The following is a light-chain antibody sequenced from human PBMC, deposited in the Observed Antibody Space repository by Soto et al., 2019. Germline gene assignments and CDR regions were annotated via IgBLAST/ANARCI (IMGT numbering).Light chain of an antibody. CDR3: SSYTSSSSYV. Sequence: QSVLTQPASGSGSPGQSSTISCTGTSSDVGGYKYVSWYQQHPGKAPKLMIYDVSNRPSGVSNRFSGSKSGNTASLTISGLQSEDEADYYCSSYTSSSSYVFGSGTKVTVL. CDR1: SSDVGGYKY. CDR2: DVS. V-gene: IGLV2-14*03. J-gene: IGLJ1*01.